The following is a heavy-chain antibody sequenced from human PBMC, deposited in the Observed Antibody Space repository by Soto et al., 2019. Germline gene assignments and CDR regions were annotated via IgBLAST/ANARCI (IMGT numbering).Heavy chain of an antibody. J-gene: IGHJ4*02. CDR2: IVSISSTI. Sequence: EVQLVESGGGLVQPGGPLGLPWPASGFPFSSYSLNWFRKAPGKGLEWVSYIVSISSTIYYADSVKGRFTTSRDKAKNSLYLKMNSLRAEDTAVYYCARDGPAGRSELDYWGQGTLVTVSS. CDR1: GFPFSSYS. V-gene: IGHV3-48*01. CDR3: ARDGPAGRSELDY. D-gene: IGHD1-26*01.